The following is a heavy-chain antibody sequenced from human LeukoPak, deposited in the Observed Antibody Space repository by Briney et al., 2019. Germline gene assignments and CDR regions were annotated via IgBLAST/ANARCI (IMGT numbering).Heavy chain of an antibody. Sequence: PSETLSLICTVSGDSMCSSSVYYWGGIRQAPGKGLEWIGSIYDTGNTHYSPTLQSRVSIYLKKSQNQFSLKLTSVTDADTAVYYCARQRGYSYAADPWGRGTLVTVSS. CDR2: IYDTGNT. CDR3: ARQRGYSYAADP. V-gene: IGHV4-39*01. J-gene: IGHJ5*02. D-gene: IGHD5-18*01. CDR1: GDSMCSSSVYY.